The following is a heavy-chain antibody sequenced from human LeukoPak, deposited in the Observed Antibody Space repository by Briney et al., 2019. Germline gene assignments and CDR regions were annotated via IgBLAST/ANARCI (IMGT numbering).Heavy chain of an antibody. CDR3: AREGNYDSSGYARSDY. V-gene: IGHV1-2*02. Sequence: GASVKVSCKASGYTFTAYYIHWVRQAPGQGLEWMGWINPNSGATNYAQKLQGRVTMTTDTSTSTAYMELRSLRSDDTAVYYCAREGNYDSSGYARSDYWGQGTLVTVSS. D-gene: IGHD3-22*01. J-gene: IGHJ4*02. CDR1: GYTFTAYY. CDR2: INPNSGAT.